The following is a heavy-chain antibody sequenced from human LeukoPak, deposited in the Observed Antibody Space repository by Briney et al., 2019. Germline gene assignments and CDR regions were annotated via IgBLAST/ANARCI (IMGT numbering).Heavy chain of an antibody. J-gene: IGHJ6*02. Sequence: GESLKISCKGSGYSFTSYWIGWVRQMPGKGLEWMGIIYPGDSDTRYSPSFQGQVTISADKSISTAYLQWSSLKASDTAMYYCATRTARVPYYYYGMDVWGQGTTVTVSS. V-gene: IGHV5-51*01. CDR1: GYSFTSYW. CDR2: IYPGDSDT. CDR3: ATRTARVPYYYYGMDV. D-gene: IGHD1-14*01.